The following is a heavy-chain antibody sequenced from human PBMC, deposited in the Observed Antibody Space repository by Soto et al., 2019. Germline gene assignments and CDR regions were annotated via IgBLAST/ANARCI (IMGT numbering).Heavy chain of an antibody. CDR1: GGSISSGGYY. Sequence: SETLSLTCTVSGGSISSGGYYWSWIRQHPGKGLEWIGYIYYSGSTYYDPSLKSRVTISVDTSKNQFSLKLSSVTAADTAVYYCARYGIVVITGRWFDPWGQGTLVTVSS. D-gene: IGHD3-22*01. J-gene: IGHJ5*02. V-gene: IGHV4-31*03. CDR3: ARYGIVVITGRWFDP. CDR2: IYYSGST.